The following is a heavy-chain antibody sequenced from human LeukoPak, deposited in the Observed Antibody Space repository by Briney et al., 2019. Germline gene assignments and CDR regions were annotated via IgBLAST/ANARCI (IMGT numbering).Heavy chain of an antibody. D-gene: IGHD3-10*01. Sequence: GGSLRLSCAASGFTFSSYAMSWLRQAPGKELEWVSAISGSGGSTYYAEPVEARFTITRHNSKTMLYLPMNSLRAEETAVYYCAKSGELLWFGEIDYYYMDVWGKGTTVTVSS. CDR2: ISGSGGST. V-gene: IGHV3-23*01. CDR3: AKSGELLWFGEIDYYYMDV. CDR1: GFTFSSYA. J-gene: IGHJ6*03.